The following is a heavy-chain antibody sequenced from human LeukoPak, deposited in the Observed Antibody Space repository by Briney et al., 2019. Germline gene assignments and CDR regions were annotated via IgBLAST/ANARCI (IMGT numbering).Heavy chain of an antibody. CDR2: INWDGGST. D-gene: IGHD6-13*01. Sequence: GGSLRLSCAASGFNFHDYTMHWVRQIPRKSLEWVSLINWDGGSTFYADSVKGRFTISRDTRKNFLYLQMISLRTEDTALYYCAKDLGKVIAAAGTSGFDSWGRGTLVTVSS. CDR3: AKDLGKVIAAAGTSGFDS. J-gene: IGHJ4*01. V-gene: IGHV3-43*01. CDR1: GFNFHDYT.